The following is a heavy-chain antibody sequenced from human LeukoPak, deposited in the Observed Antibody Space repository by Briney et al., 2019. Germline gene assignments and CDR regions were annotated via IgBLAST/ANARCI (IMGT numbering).Heavy chain of an antibody. Sequence: ASVTVSFKSSGYTFITYGITWVRQAPGQGLEWMGWITPYNGDTNYAQNLQDRVTMTTDTSTSTAYMELRSLRSDDTAVYFCARVAGVSYNYFDSWGQGTLVTVSS. CDR1: GYTFITYG. D-gene: IGHD1-26*01. CDR2: ITPYNGDT. J-gene: IGHJ4*02. CDR3: ARVAGVSYNYFDS. V-gene: IGHV1-18*01.